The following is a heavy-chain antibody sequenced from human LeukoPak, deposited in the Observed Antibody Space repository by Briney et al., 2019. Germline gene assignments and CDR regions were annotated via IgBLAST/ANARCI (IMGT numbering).Heavy chain of an antibody. CDR1: GFTFTTYW. D-gene: IGHD1-26*01. V-gene: IGHV3-7*01. CDR2: IQQDGTEK. J-gene: IGHJ4*02. Sequence: PAESLRLSCAASGFTFTTYWMSWVRQAPGKGLEWVANIQQDGTEKYYVDSVKGRFTISRDNAKNSLYLQMNSLRVEDTAVYYCAKDNSGSYEGGFDYWGQGTLVTVSS. CDR3: AKDNSGSYEGGFDY.